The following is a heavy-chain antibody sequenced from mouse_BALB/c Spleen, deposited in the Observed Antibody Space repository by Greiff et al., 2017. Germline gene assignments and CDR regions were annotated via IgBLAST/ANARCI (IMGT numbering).Heavy chain of an antibody. D-gene: IGHD2-2*01. J-gene: IGHJ4*01. CDR3: ASVYYGLRTDYAMDY. CDR1: GYTFTSYW. CDR2: INPSTGYT. V-gene: IGHV1-7*01. Sequence: QVQLKESGAELAKPGASVKMSCKASGYTFTSYWMHWVKQRPGQGLEWIGYINPSTGYTEYNQKFKDKATLTADKSSSTAYMQLSSLTSEDSAVYYCASVYYGLRTDYAMDYWGQGTSVTVSS.